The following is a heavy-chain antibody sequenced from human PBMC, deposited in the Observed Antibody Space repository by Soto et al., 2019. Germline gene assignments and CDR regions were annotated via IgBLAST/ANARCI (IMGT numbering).Heavy chain of an antibody. D-gene: IGHD3-16*01. CDR2: IYWYDDK. J-gene: IGHJ5*02. Sequence: QITLKESGPTLVKPTQTLTLTCTFSGFSLSTSGVGVGWIRQPPGKALEWLALIYWYDDKRYSPPLKSRLTSTKRTSIHQVVITMANMDPVHTPPYFCAHRDRNGSLRDNWFDPWGQGTLVTVSS. CDR3: AHRDRNGSLRDNWFDP. CDR1: GFSLSTSGVG. V-gene: IGHV2-5*01.